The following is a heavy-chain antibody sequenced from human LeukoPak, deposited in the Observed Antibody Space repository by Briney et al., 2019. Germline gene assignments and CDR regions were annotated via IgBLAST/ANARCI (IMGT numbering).Heavy chain of an antibody. J-gene: IGHJ4*02. Sequence: SETLSLTCAVYGGSFSGYYWSWIRQPPGKGREWIGEINHSGSTNYNPSLKSRVTISVDTSKNQFSLKLSSVTAADTAVYYCARATVAETFDYWGQGTLVTVSS. CDR1: GGSFSGYY. CDR2: INHSGST. V-gene: IGHV4-34*01. CDR3: ARATVAETFDY. D-gene: IGHD6-19*01.